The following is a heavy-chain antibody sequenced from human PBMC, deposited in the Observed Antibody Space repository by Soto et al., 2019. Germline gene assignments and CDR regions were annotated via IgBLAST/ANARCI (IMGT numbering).Heavy chain of an antibody. CDR1: GYTFIIHS. Sequence: ASVKVSCKXSGYTFIIHSITWVRQAPGQGLEWMGWIRSYNGNATYAPKFHDRITMTTDTSTSTAYMELRSLTSDDTAVYYCARVKRYYFDYWGPGSLVTVSS. CDR2: IRSYNGNA. V-gene: IGHV1-18*01. D-gene: IGHD6-25*01. CDR3: ARVKRYYFDY. J-gene: IGHJ4*02.